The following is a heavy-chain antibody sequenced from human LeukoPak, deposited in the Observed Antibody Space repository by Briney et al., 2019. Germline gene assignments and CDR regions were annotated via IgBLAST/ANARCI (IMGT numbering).Heavy chain of an antibody. Sequence: GRSLRLSCAASGFTFSSYGMHWVRQAPGKGLEWVAVIWYDGSNKYYADSVKGRFTISRDNSKNTLYLQMNSLRAEDTAVYYCARGSGSYFGDAFDIWGQGTMVTVSS. CDR1: GFTFSSYG. CDR3: ARGSGSYFGDAFDI. J-gene: IGHJ3*02. D-gene: IGHD1-26*01. V-gene: IGHV3-33*01. CDR2: IWYDGSNK.